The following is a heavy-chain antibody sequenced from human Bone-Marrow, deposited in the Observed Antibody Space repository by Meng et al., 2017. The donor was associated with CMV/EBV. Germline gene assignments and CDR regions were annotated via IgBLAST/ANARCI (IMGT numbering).Heavy chain of an antibody. CDR2: IYYSGST. CDR1: GGSISSSSYY. CDR3: ARGVDTAMVKREYYFDY. J-gene: IGHJ4*02. V-gene: IGHV4-39*07. D-gene: IGHD5-18*01. Sequence: SETLSLTCTVSGGSISSSSYYWGWIRQPPGKGLEWIGSIYYSGSTYYNPSLKSRVTISVDTSKNLFSLKLSSVTAADTAVYYCARGVDTAMVKREYYFDYWGQGTLVTVSS.